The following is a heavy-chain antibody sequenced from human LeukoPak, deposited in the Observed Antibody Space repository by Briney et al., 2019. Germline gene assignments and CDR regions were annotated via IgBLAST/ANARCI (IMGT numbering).Heavy chain of an antibody. D-gene: IGHD1/OR15-1a*01. CDR1: VFTFSIYS. CDR3: ARWATPRTLGEGAFDY. CDR2: LSSNGGST. J-gene: IGHJ4*02. Sequence: GGSLRLSCASSVFTFSIYSMHCVRQAPGKGLEYVSALSSNGGSTYYADSVKGRFTISRDNSKNTLYRQVGSLRAEDIALYYCARWATPRTLGEGAFDYWGQGTLVTVSS. V-gene: IGHV3-64*02.